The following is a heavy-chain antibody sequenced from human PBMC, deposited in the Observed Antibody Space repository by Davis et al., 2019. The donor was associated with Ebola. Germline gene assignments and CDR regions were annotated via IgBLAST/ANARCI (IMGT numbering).Heavy chain of an antibody. CDR2: INTGNGNT. J-gene: IGHJ6*02. CDR1: GYTFTSYA. D-gene: IGHD2/OR15-2a*01. CDR3: ARGPGKYSYYYGMDV. Sequence: ASVKVSCKASGYTFTSYAMHWVRQAPGQRLEWMGWINTGNGNTKYSQKFQGRVTITRDTSASTAYMELSSLRFEDTAVYYCARGPGKYSYYYGMDVWGQGTTVTVSS. V-gene: IGHV1-3*04.